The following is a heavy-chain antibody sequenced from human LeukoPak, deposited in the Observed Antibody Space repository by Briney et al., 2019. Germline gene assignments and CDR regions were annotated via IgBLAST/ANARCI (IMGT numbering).Heavy chain of an antibody. CDR2: INHSGST. CDR1: GGSFSGYY. D-gene: IGHD3-10*01. CDR3: ARGWITMVRGVKVDWYFDL. J-gene: IGHJ2*01. Sequence: SETLSLTCAVYGGSFSGYYWSWIRQPPGNGLEWIGEINHSGSTNYNPSLKSRVTISVDTSKNQFSLKLSSVTAADTAVYYCARGWITMVRGVKVDWYFDLWGRGTLVTVSS. V-gene: IGHV4-34*01.